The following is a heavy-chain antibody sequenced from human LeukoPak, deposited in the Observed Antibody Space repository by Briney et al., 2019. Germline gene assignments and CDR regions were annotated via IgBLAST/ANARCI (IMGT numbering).Heavy chain of an antibody. CDR3: ARVIITTGGAGAFDI. D-gene: IGHD3-10*01. V-gene: IGHV1-2*02. J-gene: IGHJ3*02. CDR2: ISPNSGGT. CDR1: GYILTGYY. Sequence: GASVKVSCTASGYILTGYYIHWVRQAPGQGLEWMGWISPNSGGTNYAQKFQGRVTMTRDTSMSTAYMDVRSLRSDDTAIYYCARVIITTGGAGAFDIWGQGTMVTVSS.